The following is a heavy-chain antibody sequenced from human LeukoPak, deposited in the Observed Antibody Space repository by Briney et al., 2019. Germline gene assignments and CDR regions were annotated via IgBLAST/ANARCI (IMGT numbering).Heavy chain of an antibody. CDR2: IYHSGST. V-gene: IGHV4-38-2*02. CDR3: ARDKMITFGGVIVDFLDAFDI. J-gene: IGHJ3*02. Sequence: KASETLSLTCTVSGYSISSGYYWGWIRQPPGKGLEWIGSIYHSGSTYYNPSLKSRVTISVDTSKNQFSLKLSSVTAADTAVYYCARDKMITFGGVIVDFLDAFDIWGQGTMVTVSS. CDR1: GYSISSGYY. D-gene: IGHD3-16*02.